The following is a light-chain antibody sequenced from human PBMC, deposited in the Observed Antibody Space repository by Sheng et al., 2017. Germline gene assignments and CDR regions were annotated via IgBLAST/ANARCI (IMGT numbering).Light chain of an antibody. CDR3: SSYAGSNTVV. V-gene: IGLV2-8*01. J-gene: IGLJ2*01. Sequence: QSALTQPASVSGSPGQSITISCIGSSSDVGGYKYVSWYQQHPGKAPKLMIYEVSKRPSGVPDRFSGSKSGNTASLTVSGLQAEDEGDYYCSSYAGSNTVVFGGGTKLTVL. CDR1: SSDVGGYKY. CDR2: EVS.